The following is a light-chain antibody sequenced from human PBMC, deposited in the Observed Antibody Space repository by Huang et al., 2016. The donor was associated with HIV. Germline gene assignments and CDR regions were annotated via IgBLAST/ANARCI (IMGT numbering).Light chain of an antibody. CDR1: QAISNS. Sequence: DIQMTQSPSSLSASVGDRVTIACRASQAISNSLAWYQQIPGKAPKLLLYAASRLESGVPIRFSVSGSVTEYTLTISSLQPEDFATYYCQQYYSIPFTFGPGTKVDTK. V-gene: IGKV1-NL1*01. CDR3: QQYYSIPFT. CDR2: AAS. J-gene: IGKJ3*01.